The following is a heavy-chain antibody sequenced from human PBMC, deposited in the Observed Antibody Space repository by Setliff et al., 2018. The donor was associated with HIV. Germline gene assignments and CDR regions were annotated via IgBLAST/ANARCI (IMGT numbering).Heavy chain of an antibody. V-gene: IGHV4-59*11. CDR1: GGSIRGHY. CDR3: ARGPVYCGGRGDNCHGFQY. Sequence: SETLSLTCTVSGGSIRGHYWSWMRQPPGKALEWVGYLYYGETTNYNPSLKSRVTTSGDTSRNEFSLKLNSVTAADTAVYSCARGPVYCGGRGDNCHGFQYWAQGTLVTVSS. D-gene: IGHD2-21*01. J-gene: IGHJ1*01. CDR2: LYYGETT.